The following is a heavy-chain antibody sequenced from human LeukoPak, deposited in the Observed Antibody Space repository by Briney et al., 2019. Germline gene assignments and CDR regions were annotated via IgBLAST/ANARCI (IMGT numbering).Heavy chain of an antibody. D-gene: IGHD2-15*01. Sequence: SVKVSCKASGGTFSSYAISWVRQAPGQGLEWMGRIIPIFGTANYAQKFQGRVAITTDESTSTAYMDLSSLRSEDTAVYYCASHRVAAPPKFDYWGQGTLVTVS. CDR2: IIPIFGTA. CDR3: ASHRVAAPPKFDY. V-gene: IGHV1-69*05. CDR1: GGTFSSYA. J-gene: IGHJ4*02.